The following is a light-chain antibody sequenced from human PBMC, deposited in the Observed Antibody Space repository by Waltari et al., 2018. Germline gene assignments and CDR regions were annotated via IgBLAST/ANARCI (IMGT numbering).Light chain of an antibody. Sequence: SALTQPASVSGSPGQSIALSCTGSSSAICSYTFLSWYQQHPGKAPKLIISSVSERPAGVSNRFSGSKSGNTASLTISGLHPEDEADYYCCSYAGSSLYVFGTGTKLTVL. J-gene: IGLJ1*01. CDR2: SVS. V-gene: IGLV2-23*02. CDR3: CSYAGSSLYV. CDR1: SSAICSYTF.